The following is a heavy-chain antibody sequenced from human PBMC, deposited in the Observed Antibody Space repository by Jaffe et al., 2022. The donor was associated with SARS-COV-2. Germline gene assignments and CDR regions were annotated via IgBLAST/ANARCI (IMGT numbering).Heavy chain of an antibody. V-gene: IGHV4-39*01. CDR1: GGSISSFRNSHS. CDR2: VYHSGSD. J-gene: IGHJ3*01. Sequence: QLQLQESGPGVVKPSETLSLTCSVSGGSISSFRNSHSWGWIRQSPGKALEWIGTVYHSGSDYHNPSLRGRVAISVDTSENQFSLNLISVTAADTAMYYCARIIMTGEGGRGIFDVWGQGTKVTVSS. D-gene: IGHD7-27*01. CDR3: ARIIMTGEGGRGIFDV.